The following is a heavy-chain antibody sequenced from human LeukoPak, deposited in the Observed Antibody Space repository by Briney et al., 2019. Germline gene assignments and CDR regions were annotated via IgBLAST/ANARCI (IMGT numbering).Heavy chain of an antibody. Sequence: GESLKISCKGSGYSFTTYWIGWVRQVPGKGLEWMGLIYPGDSDTRESPSFQGLVTVSADRSVTTAYLQWSSLKSSDTAMYYCARLVGGVAGMGDYFDSWGQGTLVTVSS. V-gene: IGHV5-51*01. CDR2: IYPGDSDT. D-gene: IGHD6-19*01. J-gene: IGHJ4*02. CDR3: ARLVGGVAGMGDYFDS. CDR1: GYSFTTYW.